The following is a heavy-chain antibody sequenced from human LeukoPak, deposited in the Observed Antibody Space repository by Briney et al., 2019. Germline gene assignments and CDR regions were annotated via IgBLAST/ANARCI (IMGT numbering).Heavy chain of an antibody. Sequence: ASVKVSCKASGYTFTGYYMHWVRQAPGQGLEWMGIINPSGGSTSYAQKFQGRVTMTRDTSTSTVYMELSSLRSEDTAVYYCARAGTTVESHYWYFDLWGRGTLVTVSS. CDR1: GYTFTGYY. J-gene: IGHJ2*01. V-gene: IGHV1-46*01. CDR2: INPSGGST. CDR3: ARAGTTVESHYWYFDL. D-gene: IGHD4-17*01.